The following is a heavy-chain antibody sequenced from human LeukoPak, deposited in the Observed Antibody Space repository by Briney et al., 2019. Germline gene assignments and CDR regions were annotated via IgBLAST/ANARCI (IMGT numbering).Heavy chain of an antibody. D-gene: IGHD6-13*01. V-gene: IGHV3-23*01. CDR2: ISGSGGST. CDR3: AKTSLYSSSWYCFDY. CDR1: GFTFSSYA. J-gene: IGHJ4*02. Sequence: PGGSLRLSCAASGFTFSSYAMSWVRQAPGKGLEWVSAISGSGGSTYYADSVKGRFTISRDNSKNTLYLQTNSLRAEDTAVYYCAKTSLYSSSWYCFDYWGQGTLVTVSS.